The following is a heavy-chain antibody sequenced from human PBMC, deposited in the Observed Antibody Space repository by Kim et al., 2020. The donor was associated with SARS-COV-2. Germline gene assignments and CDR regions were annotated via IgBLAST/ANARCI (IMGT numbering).Heavy chain of an antibody. V-gene: IGHV4-59*01. J-gene: IGHJ3*02. Sequence: SETLSLTCTVSGGSISSYYWSWIRQPPGKGLEWIGYIYYSGSTNYNPSLKSRVTISVDTSKNQFSLKLSSVTAADTAVYYCARASTYYYDSSGYYPRGGAFDIWGQGTMVTVSS. CDR1: GGSISSYY. CDR2: IYYSGST. CDR3: ARASTYYYDSSGYYPRGGAFDI. D-gene: IGHD3-22*01.